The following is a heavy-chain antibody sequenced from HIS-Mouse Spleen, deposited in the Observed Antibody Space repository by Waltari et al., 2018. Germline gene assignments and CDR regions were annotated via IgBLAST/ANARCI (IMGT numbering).Heavy chain of an antibody. D-gene: IGHD6-6*01. V-gene: IGHV3-33*01. J-gene: IGHJ4*02. CDR2: IWYDGSNK. CDR3: ATRYSSSSGRDY. Sequence: QVQLVESGGGVVQPGRSLRLSCAASGFTFSSYGLHWVGQAPGKGLEWVAVIWYDGSNKYYADSVKGRFTISRDNSKNTLYLQMNSLRAEDTAVYYCATRYSSSSGRDYWGQGTLVTVSS. CDR1: GFTFSSYG.